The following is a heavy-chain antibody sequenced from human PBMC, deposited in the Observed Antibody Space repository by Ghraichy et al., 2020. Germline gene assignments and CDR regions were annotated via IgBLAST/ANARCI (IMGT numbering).Heavy chain of an antibody. CDR2: ISFDGRLQ. J-gene: IGHJ4*02. V-gene: IGHV3-30*18. Sequence: GESLNISCAASGLTFSSYGMHWVRQAPGKGLEWVAVISFDGRLQFYADSVKGRFTISRDNSKHTLYLQMDSLRAEDTAVYYCAKESAPQAATSTDYWGQGTLVTVSS. D-gene: IGHD6-13*01. CDR3: AKESAPQAATSTDY. CDR1: GLTFSSYG.